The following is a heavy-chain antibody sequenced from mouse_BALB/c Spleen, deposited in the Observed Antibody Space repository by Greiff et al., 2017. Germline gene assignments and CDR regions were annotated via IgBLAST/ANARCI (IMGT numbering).Heavy chain of an antibody. CDR2: IRSKSNNYAT. Sequence: EVKLMESGGGLVQPKGSLKLSCAASGFTFNTYAMNWVRQAPGKGLEWVARIRSKSNNYATYYADSVKDRFTISRDDSQSMLYLQMNNLKTEDTAMYYCVRHEAMDYWGQGTSVTVSS. J-gene: IGHJ4*01. CDR1: GFTFNTYA. V-gene: IGHV10-1*02. CDR3: VRHEAMDY.